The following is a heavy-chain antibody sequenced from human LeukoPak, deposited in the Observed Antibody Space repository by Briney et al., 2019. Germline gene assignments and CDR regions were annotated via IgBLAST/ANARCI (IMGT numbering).Heavy chain of an antibody. CDR3: ARGRVSSSCRFDY. Sequence: PSETLSLTCAFYGGSFSGYYWSWIRQPPGKGLEWIGEINHSGSTNYNPSLKSRVTISVDTSKNQFSLKLSSVTAADTAVYYCARGRVSSSCRFDYWGQGTLVTVSS. V-gene: IGHV4-34*01. D-gene: IGHD6-13*01. CDR2: INHSGST. CDR1: GGSFSGYY. J-gene: IGHJ4*02.